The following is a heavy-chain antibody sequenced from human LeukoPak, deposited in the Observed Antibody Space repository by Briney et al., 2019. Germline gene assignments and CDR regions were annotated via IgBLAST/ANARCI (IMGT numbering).Heavy chain of an antibody. Sequence: PGRSLRLSCAASGFTFSSYGMSWVRQAPGKGLEWVSAISGSGGSTHYADSVKGRFTISRDNSKNTLYLQMNSLRAEDTAVYYCAKPVKWLVLDYWGQGTLVTVSS. V-gene: IGHV3-23*01. D-gene: IGHD6-19*01. CDR3: AKPVKWLVLDY. J-gene: IGHJ4*02. CDR1: GFTFSSYG. CDR2: ISGSGGST.